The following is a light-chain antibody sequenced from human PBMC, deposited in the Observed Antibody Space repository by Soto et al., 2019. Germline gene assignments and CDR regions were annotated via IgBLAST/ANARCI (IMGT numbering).Light chain of an antibody. J-gene: IGLJ1*01. CDR1: SSDVGSFNL. CDR3: CSYAGGSTYV. CDR2: EVS. V-gene: IGLV2-23*02. Sequence: QSVLTQPASVSGSPGQSITFSCTGTSSDVGSFNLVSWYQQHPDKAPKLMIYEVSERPSGVSNRFSGSKSGNTASLTISGLQAEDEADYYCCSYAGGSTYVFGTGTKLTVL.